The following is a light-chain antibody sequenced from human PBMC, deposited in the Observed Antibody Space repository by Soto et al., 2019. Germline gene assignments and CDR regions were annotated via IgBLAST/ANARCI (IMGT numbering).Light chain of an antibody. CDR2: ASS. CDR1: QGISND. Sequence: IQMTQSPSAMSASVGDRVTITCRASQGISNDLAWFQQKPGKVPERLIFASSTLQSGVPSRFSGSGSGTEFTLTISSLQTADFATYDCLQHNSYPLTFGGGTKVQIK. CDR3: LQHNSYPLT. V-gene: IGKV1-17*03. J-gene: IGKJ4*01.